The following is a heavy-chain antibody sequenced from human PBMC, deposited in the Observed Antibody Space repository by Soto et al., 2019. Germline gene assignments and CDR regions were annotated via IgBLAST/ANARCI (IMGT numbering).Heavy chain of an antibody. Sequence: QVQLVQSGAEVKKPGSSVKVSCKASGGTFSTYTINWVRQAPGQGLEWMGRINPILGIAIYAQKFQGRVTIPADKFTSTAYMELSTLRSEDTAVYYCAREAALGRPGDFDCWGQGTLVTVSS. CDR2: INPILGIA. D-gene: IGHD3-10*01. V-gene: IGHV1-69*08. CDR3: AREAALGRPGDFDC. J-gene: IGHJ4*02. CDR1: GGTFSTYT.